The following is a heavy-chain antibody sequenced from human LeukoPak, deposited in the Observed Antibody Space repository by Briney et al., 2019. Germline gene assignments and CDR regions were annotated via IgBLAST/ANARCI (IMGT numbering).Heavy chain of an antibody. D-gene: IGHD1-26*01. V-gene: IGHV3-48*02. CDR1: GFTFSTHS. CDR3: TRDTRVGGTMDFDY. Sequence: GGSLRLSCAASGFTFSTHSMHWFRQAPGKGLEWISYISSSSSAMLYADSVKGRFTISRDNAKNSLYLQMNSLRDEDTAVYYCTRDTRVGGTMDFDYWGQGTLVTVSS. J-gene: IGHJ4*02. CDR2: ISSSSSAM.